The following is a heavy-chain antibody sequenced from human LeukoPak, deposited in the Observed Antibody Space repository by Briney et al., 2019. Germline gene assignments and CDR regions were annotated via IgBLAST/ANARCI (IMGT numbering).Heavy chain of an antibody. Sequence: GGPLRLSCAVSGITLSNYGMSWVRQAPGKGLEWVAGISDSGGRTKYADSVKGRFTISRDNSKNTLYLQMNSLRAEDTAVYFCAKRGVVIRVILVGFHKEAYYFDSWGQGALVTVSS. D-gene: IGHD3-22*01. CDR1: GITLSNYG. CDR3: AKRGVVIRVILVGFHKEAYYFDS. CDR2: ISDSGGRT. V-gene: IGHV3-23*01. J-gene: IGHJ4*02.